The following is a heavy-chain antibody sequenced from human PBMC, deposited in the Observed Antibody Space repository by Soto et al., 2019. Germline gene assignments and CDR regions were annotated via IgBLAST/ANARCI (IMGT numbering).Heavy chain of an antibody. CDR1: GFTFNKYA. Sequence: GGSLRLSCSASGFTFNKYAMHWVRQAPGTGLQYVSGISDTGGSTFHADSVKGRFTISRDDSKDTLFLQMSSLRAEDTAVYYCVKASRGAYWYYYNGVDVWGQGTTVTVSS. CDR2: ISDTGGST. CDR3: VKASRGAYWYYYNGVDV. V-gene: IGHV3-64D*06. J-gene: IGHJ6*02. D-gene: IGHD3-10*01.